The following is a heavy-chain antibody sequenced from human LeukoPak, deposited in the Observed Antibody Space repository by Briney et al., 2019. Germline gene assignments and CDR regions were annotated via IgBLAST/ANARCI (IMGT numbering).Heavy chain of an antibody. D-gene: IGHD3-22*01. CDR3: ARDQYDSSYEY. J-gene: IGHJ4*02. V-gene: IGHV3-7*01. CDR1: GFTFSSYW. CDR2: IKQDGSEK. Sequence: GGSLRLSCAASGFTFSSYWMSWVRQAPGKGLEWVANIKQDGSEKYYVDSVKGRFSISRDNTKNSLYLQMNSLRAEDTAVYYCARDQYDSSYEYWGQGTLVTVSS.